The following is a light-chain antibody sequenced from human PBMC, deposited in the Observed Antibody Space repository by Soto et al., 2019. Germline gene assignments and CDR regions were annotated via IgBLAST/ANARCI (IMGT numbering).Light chain of an antibody. CDR1: SSNIGSNY. J-gene: IGLJ7*01. V-gene: IGLV1-47*01. CDR2: WGN. CDR3: AAWDDSLSGAV. Sequence: QSVLTQPPSASGTPGQRVTISCSGSSSNIGSNYVYWYQQLPGAAPKLLIYWGNQRPSGVPDRFSGTKSGTSAYLAISGLRSDDEADYYCAAWDDSLSGAVFGGGTKLTVL.